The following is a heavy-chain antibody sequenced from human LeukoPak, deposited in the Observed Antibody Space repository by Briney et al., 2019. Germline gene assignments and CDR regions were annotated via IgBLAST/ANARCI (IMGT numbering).Heavy chain of an antibody. CDR2: ISGSGGST. CDR1: GFTFSSYA. Sequence: GGPLRLSCAASGFTFSSYAMSWVRQAPGKGLEWVSAISGSGGSTYYADSVKGRFTISRDNSKNTLYLQMNSLRAEDTAVYYCANRDTMGWFDPWGQGTLVTVSS. D-gene: IGHD3-10*01. J-gene: IGHJ5*02. CDR3: ANRDTMGWFDP. V-gene: IGHV3-23*01.